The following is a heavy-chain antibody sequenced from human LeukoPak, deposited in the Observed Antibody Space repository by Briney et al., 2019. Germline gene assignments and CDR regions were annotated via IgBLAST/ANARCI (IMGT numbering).Heavy chain of an antibody. D-gene: IGHD6-19*01. CDR1: GFTFSTYW. CDR3: AKDLAVAGNYGMDV. V-gene: IGHV3-7*01. Sequence: GGSLRLSCAASGFTFSTYWMTWVRQTPGKGLEWVANIKQDGNEKYYVDSVKGRFAISRDNSKNTLYLQMNSLRAEDTAVYYCAKDLAVAGNYGMDVWGQGTTVTVSS. CDR2: IKQDGNEK. J-gene: IGHJ6*02.